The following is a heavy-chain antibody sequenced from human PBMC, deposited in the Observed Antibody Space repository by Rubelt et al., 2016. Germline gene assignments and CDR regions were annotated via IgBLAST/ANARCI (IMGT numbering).Heavy chain of an antibody. V-gene: IGHV3-48*01. J-gene: IGHJ4*02. D-gene: IGHD2-2*01. CDR3: ARDFCSTTSCRYDY. CDR1: GFTFSNAW. CDR2: ISSSSSTI. Sequence: EVQLVESGGDLVKPGGSLRLSCAGSGFTFSNAWMSWVRQAPGKGLEWVSFISSSSSTIYYADSVRGRFTISRNNAMHSLSLQMNSLTAEDTAIYDCARDFCSTTSCRYDYWGQGTLVTVSS.